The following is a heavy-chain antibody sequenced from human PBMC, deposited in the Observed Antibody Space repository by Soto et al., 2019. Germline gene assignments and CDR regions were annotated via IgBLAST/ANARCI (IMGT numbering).Heavy chain of an antibody. CDR1: GGSISSYY. CDR3: ARHSGYCSGGSCFLYYYYYMDV. V-gene: IGHV4-59*08. CDR2: IYYSGST. Sequence: SETLSLTCTVSGGSISSYYWSWIRQPPGKGLEWIGYIYYSGSTNYNPSLKSRVTISVDTSKNQFSLKLSSVTAADTAVYYCARHSGYCSGGSCFLYYYYYMDVWGKGTTVTVSS. D-gene: IGHD2-15*01. J-gene: IGHJ6*03.